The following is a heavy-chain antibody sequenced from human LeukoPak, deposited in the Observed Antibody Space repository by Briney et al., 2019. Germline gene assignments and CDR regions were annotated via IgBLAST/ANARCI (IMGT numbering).Heavy chain of an antibody. CDR3: ATSVTRRRLDWFIDL. V-gene: IGHV3-11*04. J-gene: IGHJ2*01. CDR2: ISSSAGTI. D-gene: IGHD4-17*01. CDR1: GFTFRDYY. Sequence: GSLRLSCAASGFTFRDYYMSWIRQPPGKGLEWISYISSSAGTIHYVDSVKGRFTISRDNAKNSLYLQMDSLRVEDTAVYYCATSVTRRRLDWFIDLWGRGTLVSVSS.